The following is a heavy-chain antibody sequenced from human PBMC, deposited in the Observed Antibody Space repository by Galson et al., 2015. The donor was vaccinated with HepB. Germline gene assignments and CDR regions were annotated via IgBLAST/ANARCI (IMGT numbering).Heavy chain of an antibody. CDR2: INAGNGNT. V-gene: IGHV1-3*01. Sequence: SVKASCKASGYTFTSYAMHWVRQAPGQRLEWMGWINAGNGNTKYSQKFQGRVTITRDTSASTAYMELSSLRSEDTAVYYCARAGGVVVPAAIPGDYWGQGTLVTVSS. CDR3: ARAGGVVVPAAIPGDY. CDR1: GYTFTSYA. D-gene: IGHD2-2*01. J-gene: IGHJ4*02.